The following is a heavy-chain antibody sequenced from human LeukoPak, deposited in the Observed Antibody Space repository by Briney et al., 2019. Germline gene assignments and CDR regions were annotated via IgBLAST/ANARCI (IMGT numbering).Heavy chain of an antibody. V-gene: IGHV3-30*04. CDR3: ARGITIFGVVHRDPFDY. Sequence: SLTLTCLASGFTFRSYALHWVRQAPGKGLEWVAVISYDGSNKYYADSVKGRFTISRDNSKNTLYLQMNSLRAEDTAVYYCARGITIFGVVHRDPFDYWGQGTLVTVSS. CDR1: GFTFRSYA. J-gene: IGHJ4*02. CDR2: ISYDGSNK. D-gene: IGHD3-3*01.